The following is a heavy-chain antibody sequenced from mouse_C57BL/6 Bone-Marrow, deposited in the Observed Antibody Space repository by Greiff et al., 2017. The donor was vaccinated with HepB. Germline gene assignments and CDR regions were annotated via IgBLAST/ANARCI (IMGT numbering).Heavy chain of an antibody. J-gene: IGHJ3*01. CDR2: IDPETGGT. V-gene: IGHV1-15*01. D-gene: IGHD1-1*01. CDR3: TRPIYYYGSSYSWFAY. CDR1: GYTFTDYE. Sequence: VKLKESGAELVRPGASVTLSCKASGYTFTDYEMHWVKQTPVHGLEWIGAIDPETGGTAYNQKFKGKAILTADKSSSTAYMELRSLTSEDSAVYYCTRPIYYYGSSYSWFAYWGQGTLVTVSA.